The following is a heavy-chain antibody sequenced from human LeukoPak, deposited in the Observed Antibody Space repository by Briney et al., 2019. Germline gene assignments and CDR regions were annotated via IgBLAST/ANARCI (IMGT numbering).Heavy chain of an antibody. CDR2: ISSSGSTI. V-gene: IGHV3-11*04. Sequence: GGSQRLSCAASGFTFSDYYMSWIRQAPGKGLEWVSYISSSGSTIYYADSVKGRFAISRDNAKNTLYLQMNSLRAEDTAVYYCARGSTTMTKWKGFDPWGQGTLVTVSS. CDR1: GFTFSDYY. CDR3: ARGSTTMTKWKGFDP. J-gene: IGHJ5*02. D-gene: IGHD3-22*01.